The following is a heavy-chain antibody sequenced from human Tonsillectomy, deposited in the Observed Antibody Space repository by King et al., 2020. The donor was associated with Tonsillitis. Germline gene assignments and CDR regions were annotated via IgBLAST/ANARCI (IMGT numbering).Heavy chain of an antibody. CDR2: MYGGGTT. Sequence: VQLVESGGGLMQPGGSLRLSCAASGFSVSSHYMSWVRQAPGKGLEWVSVMYGGGTTYYADFGKGRFTISRDNSENTLYLQMNSLRAEDTAMYYCARVNYYDSSGYWSPYYFDYWGQGTLVTVSS. CDR3: ARVNYYDSSGYWSPYYFDY. V-gene: IGHV3-53*01. D-gene: IGHD3-22*01. CDR1: GFSVSSHY. J-gene: IGHJ4*02.